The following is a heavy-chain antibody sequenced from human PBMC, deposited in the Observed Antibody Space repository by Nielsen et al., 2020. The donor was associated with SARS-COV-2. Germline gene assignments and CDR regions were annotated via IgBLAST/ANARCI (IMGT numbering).Heavy chain of an antibody. CDR3: AKISGSQRHYFDF. J-gene: IGHJ4*02. D-gene: IGHD1-26*01. CDR1: GFTFSNFA. V-gene: IGHV3-23*01. Sequence: GESLKISCAASGFTFSNFAMTWVRQAPGKGLEWVSSIGTTGDKTFYADSVKGRFTISRDNSKNTLYLQLNSLRAEDTAVIYCAKISGSQRHYFDFWGQGALVTVSS. CDR2: IGTTGDKT.